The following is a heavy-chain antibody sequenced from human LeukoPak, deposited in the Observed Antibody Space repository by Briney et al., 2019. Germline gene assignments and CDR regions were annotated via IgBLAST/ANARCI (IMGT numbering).Heavy chain of an antibody. Sequence: GGSLRLSCAASGFTFSNYNMNWVRQAPGKGLEWVSSISSSSSYIYYADSVKGRFTISRDNTKNSLYLQMNSLRAEDTAVYSCAKNGEVLSWFDPWGQGTLVTVSS. CDR2: ISSSSSYI. V-gene: IGHV3-21*04. D-gene: IGHD3-10*01. J-gene: IGHJ5*02. CDR1: GFTFSNYN. CDR3: AKNGEVLSWFDP.